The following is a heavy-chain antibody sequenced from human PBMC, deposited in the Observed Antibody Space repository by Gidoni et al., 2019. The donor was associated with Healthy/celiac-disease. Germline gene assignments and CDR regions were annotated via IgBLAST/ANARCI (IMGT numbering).Heavy chain of an antibody. CDR1: GFTFSSYA. CDR3: ARDRGRGYYFDY. D-gene: IGHD3-16*01. J-gene: IGHJ4*02. V-gene: IGHV3-30*01. CDR2: ISYDGSNK. Sequence: VQLVESGGGVVQPGRSLRLSCAASGFTFSSYAMHWVRQAPGKGLEWVAVISYDGSNKYYADSVKGRFTISRDNSKNTLYLQMNSLRAEDTAVYYCARDRGRGYYFDYWGQGTLVTVSS.